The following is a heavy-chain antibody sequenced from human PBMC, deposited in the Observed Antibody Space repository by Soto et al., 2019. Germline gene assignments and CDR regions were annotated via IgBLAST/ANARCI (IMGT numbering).Heavy chain of an antibody. J-gene: IGHJ4*02. CDR2: FSHGGTT. V-gene: IGHV4-30-2*01. CDR1: GGSISSDGYS. Sequence: QLQLQESGPGLVTPSQTLSLTCAVSGGSISSDGYSWSWIRQPPGKGLEWIGYFSHGGTTYYNPSLKSRVAISVDRSKNQFSLKVNSVTAADTAVYYCARLAIADYYDSSGPIDYWGQGTLVTVSS. D-gene: IGHD3-22*01. CDR3: ARLAIADYYDSSGPIDY.